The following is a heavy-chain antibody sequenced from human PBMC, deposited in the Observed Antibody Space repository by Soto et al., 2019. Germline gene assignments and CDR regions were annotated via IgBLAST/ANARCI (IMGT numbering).Heavy chain of an antibody. D-gene: IGHD3-3*01. J-gene: IGHJ6*04. CDR1: GGTFSIYA. CDR3: ARVNAIFGVVTTRPDYYYYGKDV. Sequence: SGRVSGRASGGTFSIYAISWVRQAPGQGLEWMGGIIPIFGTANYAQKFQGRVTITADESTSTAYMELSSLRSEDTAVYYCARVNAIFGVVTTRPDYYYYGKDVSGYATQFTVSS. CDR2: IIPIFGTA. V-gene: IGHV1-69*13.